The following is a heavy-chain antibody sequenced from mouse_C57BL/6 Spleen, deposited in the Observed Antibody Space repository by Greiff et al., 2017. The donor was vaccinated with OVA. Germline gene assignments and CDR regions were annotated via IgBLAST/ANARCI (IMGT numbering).Heavy chain of an antibody. D-gene: IGHD1-1*01. CDR2: ISDGGSYT. CDR1: GFTFSSYA. CDR3: AREFLIYYGSSYFDY. V-gene: IGHV5-4*01. Sequence: EVKLQESGGGLVKPGGSLKLSCAASGFTFSSYAMSWVRQTPEKRLEWVATISDGGSYTYYPDNVKGRFTISRDNAKNNLYLQMSHLKSEDTAMYYCAREFLIYYGSSYFDYWGQGTTLTVSS. J-gene: IGHJ2*01.